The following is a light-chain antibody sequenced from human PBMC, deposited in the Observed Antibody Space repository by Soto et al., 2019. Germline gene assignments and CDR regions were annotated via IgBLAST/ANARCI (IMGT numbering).Light chain of an antibody. CDR1: KLGDKY. CDR2: QDN. CDR3: QAWDSSTAV. Sequence: SYELTQPPSVSVSPGQTASITCSGDKLGDKYAWWYQQKPGQSPVVVIYQDNKRPSGIPERFSGSNSGNTATLTISGTQAMDEADYYCQAWDSSTAVFGGGTKVTVL. J-gene: IGLJ2*01. V-gene: IGLV3-1*01.